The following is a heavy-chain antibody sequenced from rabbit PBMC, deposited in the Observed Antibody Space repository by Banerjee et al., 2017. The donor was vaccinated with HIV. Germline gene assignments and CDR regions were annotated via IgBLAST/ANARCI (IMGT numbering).Heavy chain of an antibody. D-gene: IGHD1-1*01. V-gene: IGHV1S45*01. CDR2: IYTGDGST. J-gene: IGHJ4*01. CDR3: ARGSSGGYRYNF. CDR1: GLDFSSSYW. Sequence: QEQLKESGGGLVQPGGSLTLTCTASGLDFSSSYWICWVRQAPGKGLEWIGCIYTGDGSTYYASWAKGRFTISKTSSTTVTLQMTSLTAADTATYFCARGSSGGYRYNFWGPGTLVTVS.